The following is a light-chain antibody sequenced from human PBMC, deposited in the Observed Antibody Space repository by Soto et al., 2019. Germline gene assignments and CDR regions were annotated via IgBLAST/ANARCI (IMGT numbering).Light chain of an antibody. J-gene: IGKJ3*01. CDR1: QSTSSW. CDR2: KAS. CDR3: QQYGF. Sequence: DIQMTQSPSTLSASVGDRVTITCRASQSTSSWLAWYQQKPGKAPKLLIYKASSLESGVPSRFSGSGSGTEFTLTISSLQPDDFATYYCQQYGFFGPGTKVDIK. V-gene: IGKV1-5*03.